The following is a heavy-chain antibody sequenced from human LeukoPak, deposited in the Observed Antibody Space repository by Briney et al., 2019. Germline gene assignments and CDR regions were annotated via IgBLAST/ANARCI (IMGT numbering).Heavy chain of an antibody. CDR3: ARGSRYGSGSYCGY. CDR2: MNPNSGNT. Sequence: ASVKVSCKASGYTFTSYDINWVRQATGQGLGWMGWMNPNSGNTGYAQKFQGRVTMTRNTSISTAYMELSSLRSEDTAVYYCARGSRYGSGSYCGYWGQGTLVTVSS. CDR1: GYTFTSYD. V-gene: IGHV1-8*01. D-gene: IGHD3-10*01. J-gene: IGHJ4*02.